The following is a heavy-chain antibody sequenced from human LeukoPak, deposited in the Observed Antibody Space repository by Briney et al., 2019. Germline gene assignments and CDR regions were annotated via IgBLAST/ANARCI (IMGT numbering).Heavy chain of an antibody. Sequence: GGSLRLSCAASGFIFTNYFMSWVRQAPANGLEWVASIKDDGSEKYYVDSVRGRFTISRDNTMNSLYLQMSSLRAEDTAVYYCATDRGWRTSGYYLYYFEYWGQGTLVTYSS. V-gene: IGHV3-7*01. CDR1: GFIFTNYF. J-gene: IGHJ4*02. D-gene: IGHD3-3*01. CDR3: ATDRGWRTSGYYLYYFEY. CDR2: IKDDGSEK.